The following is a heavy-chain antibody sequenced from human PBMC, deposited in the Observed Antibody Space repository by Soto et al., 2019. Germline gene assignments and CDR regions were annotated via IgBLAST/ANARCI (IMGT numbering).Heavy chain of an antibody. V-gene: IGHV2-5*02. CDR2: VYCDDDK. D-gene: IGHD6-6*01. J-gene: IGHJ6*02. CDR1: GFSLSSSGVG. CDR3: AHRDSSSSGRCLEV. Sequence: SFPTVVNPTQTLTLTCTFSGFSLSSSGVGVGWIRQPPGKALEWLALVYCDDDKRYSPSLKTRLTINKDNSKNQVFLTMTNVEPVDTGPYYCAHRDSSSSGRCLEVWGQGPTVTVCS.